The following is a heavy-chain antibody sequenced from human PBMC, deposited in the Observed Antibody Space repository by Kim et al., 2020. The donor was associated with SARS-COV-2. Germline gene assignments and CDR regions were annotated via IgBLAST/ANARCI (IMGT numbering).Heavy chain of an antibody. D-gene: IGHD3-10*01. CDR1: GFTFSSYS. CDR2: ISSSSSYI. Sequence: GGSLRLSCAASGFTFSSYSMNWVRQAPGKGLEWVSSISSSSSYIYYADSVKGRFTISRDNAKNSLYLQMYSLRAEDTAVYYCARDATYGSSTGYWGQGTLVTVSS. V-gene: IGHV3-21*01. J-gene: IGHJ4*02. CDR3: ARDATYGSSTGY.